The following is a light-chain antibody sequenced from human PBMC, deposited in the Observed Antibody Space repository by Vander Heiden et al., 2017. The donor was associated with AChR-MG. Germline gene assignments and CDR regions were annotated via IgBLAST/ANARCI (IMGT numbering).Light chain of an antibody. CDR1: SSDVGRYNH. V-gene: IGLV2-14*03. CDR3: ISYTSGSTWV. J-gene: IGLJ3*02. CDR2: DFG. Sequence: QSALTQPASVSGSPGQSITISCTGTSSDVGRYNHVSWFQQHPGKAPKLMMSDFGNRPSGVSNRFSVSKSGNTDSLTISGLQAEDEADYDCISYTSGSTWVFGGGTKVTVL.